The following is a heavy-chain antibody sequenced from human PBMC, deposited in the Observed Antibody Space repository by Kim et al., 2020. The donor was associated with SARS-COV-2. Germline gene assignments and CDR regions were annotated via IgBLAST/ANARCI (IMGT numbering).Heavy chain of an antibody. J-gene: IGHJ4*02. V-gene: IGHV1-24*01. CDR2: FDPEDGET. D-gene: IGHD3-9*01. Sequence: ASVKVSCKVSGYTLTELSMHWVRQAPGKGLEWMGGFDPEDGETIYAQKFQGRVTMTEDTSTDTAYMELSSLRSEDTAVYYCATYDILTGYYRYYFDYWGQGTLVTVSS. CDR3: ATYDILTGYYRYYFDY. CDR1: GYTLTELS.